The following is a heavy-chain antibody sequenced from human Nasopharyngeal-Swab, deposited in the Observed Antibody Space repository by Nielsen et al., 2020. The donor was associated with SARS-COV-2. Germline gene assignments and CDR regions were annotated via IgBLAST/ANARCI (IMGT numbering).Heavy chain of an antibody. V-gene: IGHV3-48*01. CDR1: GFTFSSYS. J-gene: IGHJ6*02. CDR3: ASLARDF. CDR2: ISSSSSTI. Sequence: GGPLRLSCPASGFTFSSYSMNWVRQAPGKGLEWVSYISSSSSTIYYADPVKGKFTISRDNSKNTLYLQMDSLRAADTAVYYCASLARDFWGQGTTVTVSS.